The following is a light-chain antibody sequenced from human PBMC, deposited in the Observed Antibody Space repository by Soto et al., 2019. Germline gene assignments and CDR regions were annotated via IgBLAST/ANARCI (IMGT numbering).Light chain of an antibody. CDR1: SSDVGGYNY. J-gene: IGLJ2*01. CDR3: SSYTGSSLVV. CDR2: DVS. Sequence: QSALTQPASVSGSPGQSITISCTGTSSDVGGYNYVSWYQQHPGKAPKLMIYDVSNRPSGVSNRFSGSKSGNTASLTISGLQAEDDAYYYCSSYTGSSLVVFGGGTKVTVL. V-gene: IGLV2-14*01.